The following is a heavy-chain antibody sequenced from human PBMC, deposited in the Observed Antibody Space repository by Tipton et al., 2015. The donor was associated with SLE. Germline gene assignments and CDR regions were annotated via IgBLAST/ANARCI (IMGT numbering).Heavy chain of an antibody. CDR1: GGSVNTGNCY. D-gene: IGHD3-10*01. J-gene: IGHJ4*02. Sequence: LRLSCTVSGGSVNTGNCYWTWIRQHPGKGPEWIGYIYNSGTTYYNPSLRGRITISIDTSKNQYFLSLNSVTAADTAVYYCARMDSYGLGSKGVRFDYWGQGHLVSVSS. V-gene: IGHV4-31*03. CDR2: IYNSGTT. CDR3: ARMDSYGLGSKGVRFDY.